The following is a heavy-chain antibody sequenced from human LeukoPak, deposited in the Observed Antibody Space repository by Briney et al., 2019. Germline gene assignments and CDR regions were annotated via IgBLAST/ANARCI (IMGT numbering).Heavy chain of an antibody. Sequence: GRSLRLSCAASGFIFNSYGMHWVRQAPGKGLVWVSRITNDGSSTTYADSVKGRFTISRDNAKNMLYLQVNSLRAEDTAVYYCATQAGGNPAYWGQGTLVTVSS. CDR3: ATQAGGNPAY. J-gene: IGHJ4*02. CDR2: ITNDGSST. V-gene: IGHV3-74*01. CDR1: GFIFNSYG. D-gene: IGHD1-14*01.